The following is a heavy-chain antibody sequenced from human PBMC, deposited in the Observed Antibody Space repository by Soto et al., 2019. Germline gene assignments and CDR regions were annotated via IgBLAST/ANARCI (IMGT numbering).Heavy chain of an antibody. CDR3: AREAYCSSSSCHHFDL. CDR1: GYSFGSYC. Sequence: PGESLKISCKGSGYSFGSYCIGWVRQMPGKGLEWMGIIYPTNSDTRYSPSFQGQVTISADMSISTAYLQWGSLKASDTAVYYCAREAYCSSSSCHHFDLWGQGTRVTVP. J-gene: IGHJ4*02. CDR2: IYPTNSDT. V-gene: IGHV5-51*01. D-gene: IGHD2-2*01.